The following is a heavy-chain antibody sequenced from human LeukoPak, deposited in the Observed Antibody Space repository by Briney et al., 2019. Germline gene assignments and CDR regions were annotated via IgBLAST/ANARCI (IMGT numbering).Heavy chain of an antibody. V-gene: IGHV1-18*01. CDR2: ISVYNGNT. CDR1: GYTFTSYG. J-gene: IGHJ3*02. D-gene: IGHD6-19*01. CDR3: ARGNSGWYIGVEKTAFDI. Sequence: ASVKVSCKASGYTFTSYGITWVRQAPGQGLEWMGWISVYNGNTNYAQKLQGRVTMTTDTSTSTAYMELRSLRSDDTAVYYCARGNSGWYIGVEKTAFDIWGQGTMVTVSS.